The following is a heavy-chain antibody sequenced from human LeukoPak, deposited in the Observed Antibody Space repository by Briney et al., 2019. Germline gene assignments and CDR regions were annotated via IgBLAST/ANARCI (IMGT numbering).Heavy chain of an antibody. D-gene: IGHD4-11*01. CDR1: GGSISSGSYY. CDR3: ARIYSDYEIIGWFDS. Sequence: SETLSLTCTVSGGSISSGSYYWNWIRQPAGKGLEWIGRIYSSGSTNYNPSLKSRVTMSVDPSKNQFSLRLSSVTAADTAVYYCARIYSDYEIIGWFDSWGQGTLVTVSS. V-gene: IGHV4-61*02. J-gene: IGHJ5*01. CDR2: IYSSGST.